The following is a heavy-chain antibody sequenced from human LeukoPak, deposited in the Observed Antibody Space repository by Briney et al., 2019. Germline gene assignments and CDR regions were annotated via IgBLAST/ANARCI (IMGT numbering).Heavy chain of an antibody. J-gene: IGHJ3*02. CDR2: ISGSGGST. CDR3: AKDFSSSPDAFDI. V-gene: IGHV3-23*01. Sequence: GGSLRLSCAVSGFTFNSYAMHWVRQAPGKGLEWVSAISGSGGSTYYADSVKGRFTISRDNSKNTLYLQMNSLRAEDTAVYYCAKDFSSSPDAFDIWGQGTMVTVSS. D-gene: IGHD6-13*01. CDR1: GFTFNSYA.